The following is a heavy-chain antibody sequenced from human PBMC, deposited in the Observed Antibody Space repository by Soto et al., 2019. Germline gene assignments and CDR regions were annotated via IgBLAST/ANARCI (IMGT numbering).Heavy chain of an antibody. CDR2: ISPDGNSK. V-gene: IGHV3-30*18. Sequence: QVQLVESGGGVVQPGGSLRLSCTASGFTFSSYGIHWVRQAPGKGLDWVALISPDGNSKFFVDSVKGRFTVSMDESKTTLYLQMNYLRAEDTAVYYSAKAQAFDVWGQGTMVTVSS. CDR1: GFTFSSYG. J-gene: IGHJ3*01. CDR3: AKAQAFDV.